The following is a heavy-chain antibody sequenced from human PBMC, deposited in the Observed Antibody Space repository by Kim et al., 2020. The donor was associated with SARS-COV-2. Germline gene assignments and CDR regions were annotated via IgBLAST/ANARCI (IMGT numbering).Heavy chain of an antibody. Sequence: GGSLRLSCAASGFTFSDYYMSWVRQAPGKGLEWVSYISSSGSTIYYADSVKGRFTISRDNSKNSLYLQMNSLRAEDTAVYYCARDRRRNKIFGVVHRYGMDDWGQGTMVTVSS. CDR1: GFTFSDYY. J-gene: IGHJ6*02. CDR2: ISSSGSTI. V-gene: IGHV3-11*01. D-gene: IGHD3-3*01. CDR3: ARDRRRNKIFGVVHRYGMDD.